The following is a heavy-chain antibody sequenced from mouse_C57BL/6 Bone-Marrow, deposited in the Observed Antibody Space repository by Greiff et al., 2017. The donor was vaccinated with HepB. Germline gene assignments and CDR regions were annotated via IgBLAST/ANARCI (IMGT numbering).Heavy chain of an antibody. CDR2: IDPEDGET. J-gene: IGHJ1*03. Sequence: EVQLQESGAELVKPGASVKLSCTASGFNIKDYYMHWVKQRPEQGLEWIGRIDPEDGETKYAPNFQGKATLTADTSSNTAYLQLSSLTSEDTAVYYGARSHFYYGSSLYWDFDVWGKGTTVTVSS. CDR1: GFNIKDYY. D-gene: IGHD1-1*01. CDR3: ARSHFYYGSSLYWDFDV. V-gene: IGHV14-2*01.